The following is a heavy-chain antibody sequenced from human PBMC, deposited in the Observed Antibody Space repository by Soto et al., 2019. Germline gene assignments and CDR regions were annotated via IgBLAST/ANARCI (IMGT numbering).Heavy chain of an antibody. V-gene: IGHV3-30-3*01. CDR2: ISYDGSNK. CDR3: ARALTTVTTPFDY. D-gene: IGHD4-17*01. CDR1: GFTFSSYA. J-gene: IGHJ4*02. Sequence: ESVGGVVQPGRSLRLSCAASGFTFSSYAMHWVRQAPGKGLEWVAVISYDGSNKYYADSVKGRFTISRDNSKNTLYLQMNSLRAEDTAVYYCARALTTVTTPFDYWGQGTLVTVSS.